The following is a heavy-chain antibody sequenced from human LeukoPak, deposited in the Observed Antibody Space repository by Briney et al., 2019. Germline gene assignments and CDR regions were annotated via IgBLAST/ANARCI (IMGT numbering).Heavy chain of an antibody. V-gene: IGHV3-53*01. CDR3: AKDPIYQLLLGAFDI. D-gene: IGHD2-2*01. CDR1: GFTVSSNY. CDR2: YSGGST. Sequence: GGSLRLSCAASGFTVSSNYMSWVRQAPGKGLEWVSVYSGGSTYYADSVKGRFTISRDNSKNTLYLQMNSLRAEDTAVYYCAKDPIYQLLLGAFDIWGQGTMVTVSS. J-gene: IGHJ3*02.